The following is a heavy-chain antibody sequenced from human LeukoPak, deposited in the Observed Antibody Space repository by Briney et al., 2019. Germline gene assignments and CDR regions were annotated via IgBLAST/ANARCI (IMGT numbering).Heavy chain of an antibody. CDR2: INPNSGGT. CDR1: GYTFIGYY. V-gene: IGHV1-2*04. J-gene: IGHJ4*02. Sequence: GASVKVSCKASGYTFIGYYMHWVRQAPGQGLEWMGWINPNSGGTNYAQKFQGWVTMTRDTSISTAYLELSRLGYDDTAVYYCARVTVAGTVFDYWGQGILVTVSS. D-gene: IGHD6-19*01. CDR3: ARVTVAGTVFDY.